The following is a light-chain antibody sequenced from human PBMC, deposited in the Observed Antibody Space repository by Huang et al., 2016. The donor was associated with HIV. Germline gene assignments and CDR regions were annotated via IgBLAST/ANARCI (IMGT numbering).Light chain of an antibody. CDR3: MQALQTPRT. J-gene: IGKJ5*01. CDR1: QSLLHSNGYNY. Sequence: DIVMTQSPLSLPVSPGEPASISCRSSQSLLHSNGYNYLDWYLQKPGQSPQLLIYLSSNLASGVPDRFSGSGSVLDFTLKISRVEAEDVGVYYCMQALQTPRTFGQGTRLEIK. V-gene: IGKV2-28*01. CDR2: LSS.